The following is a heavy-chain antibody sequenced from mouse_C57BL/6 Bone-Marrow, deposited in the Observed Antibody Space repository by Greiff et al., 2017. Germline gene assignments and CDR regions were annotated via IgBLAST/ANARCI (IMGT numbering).Heavy chain of an antibody. CDR3: ARMGPYYFDY. Sequence: QVQLQQSGAELVRPGTSVTVSCKASGYAFTNYLIEWVKQRPGQGLEWIGVINPGSGGTNYNEKFKGKATLTADKSSSTAYMQLSSLTSEDSAVYFCARMGPYYFDYWGQGTTLTVSS. J-gene: IGHJ2*01. V-gene: IGHV1-54*01. CDR1: GYAFTNYL. CDR2: INPGSGGT. D-gene: IGHD4-1*01.